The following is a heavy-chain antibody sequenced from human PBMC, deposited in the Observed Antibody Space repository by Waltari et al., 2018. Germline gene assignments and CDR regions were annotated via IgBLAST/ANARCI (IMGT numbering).Heavy chain of an antibody. V-gene: IGHV1-2*06. CDR1: GYTFTGYH. CDR2: INPNSGGT. J-gene: IGHJ1*01. CDR3: ARDSSSSWYGRYFQH. D-gene: IGHD6-13*01. Sequence: QVQLVQSGAEVKKPGASVKVSCKASGYTFTGYHMHWVRQAPGQGLEWMGRINPNSGGTNYAQKFQGRVTMTRDTSISTAYMELSRLRSDDTAVYYCARDSSSSWYGRYFQHWGQGTLVTVSS.